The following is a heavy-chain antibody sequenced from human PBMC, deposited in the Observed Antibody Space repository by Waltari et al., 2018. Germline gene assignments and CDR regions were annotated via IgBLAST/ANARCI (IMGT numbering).Heavy chain of an antibody. CDR3: ARVGARRDGYFDY. J-gene: IGHJ4*02. CDR1: GYTFTSYY. V-gene: IGHV1-46*01. Sequence: GYTFTSYYMHWVRQAPGQGLEWMGIINPSGGSTSYAQKFQGRVTITADESTSTAYMELSSLRSEDTAVYYCARVGARRDGYFDYWGQGTLVTVSS. D-gene: IGHD1-26*01. CDR2: INPSGGST.